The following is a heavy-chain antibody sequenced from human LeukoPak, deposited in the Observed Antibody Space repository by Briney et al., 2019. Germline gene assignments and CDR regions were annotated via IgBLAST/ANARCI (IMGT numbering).Heavy chain of an antibody. J-gene: IGHJ5*02. CDR2: INAGNGNT. Sequence: ASVKVSCKASGYTFTSYAMHWVRQAPGQRLEWMGWINAGNGNTKYSQEFQGRVTITRDTSASTAYMELSSLRSEDTAVYYCARSWGFGDLKYFNWFDPWGQGTLVTVSS. D-gene: IGHD3-10*01. CDR1: GYTFTSYA. CDR3: ARSWGFGDLKYFNWFDP. V-gene: IGHV1-3*03.